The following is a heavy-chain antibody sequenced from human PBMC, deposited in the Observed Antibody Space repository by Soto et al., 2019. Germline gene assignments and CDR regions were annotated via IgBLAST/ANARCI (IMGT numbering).Heavy chain of an antibody. J-gene: IGHJ4*02. D-gene: IGHD6-6*01. CDR1: GGSFSAYY. CDR2: TNHRGST. Sequence: PSETLSLPCAVSGGSFSAYYWSWIRQPPGKXLEWGGETNHRGSTNYNPSLKSRVTISVDTSKNQFSLKLSSVTAADTAVYYCGRECAGRGSIAGRLLYYFDYWGRGTLVAVS. CDR3: GRECAGRGSIAGRLLYYFDY. V-gene: IGHV4-34*01.